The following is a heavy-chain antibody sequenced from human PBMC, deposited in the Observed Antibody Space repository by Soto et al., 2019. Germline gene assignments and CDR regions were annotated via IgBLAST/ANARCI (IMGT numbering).Heavy chain of an antibody. CDR2: VNPIVSMS. CDR3: ASSYGSGYRAFDY. V-gene: IGHV1-69*02. CDR1: GDTFNFYS. Sequence: QVQLVQSGAEVKRPGSSVKVSCKASGDTFNFYSINWVRQAPGLGLEWMGRVNPIVSMSNYAQKFQGRVTMTTDKSTSTADMELSSLRSEDTALYYCASSYGSGYRAFDYWGQGALVTVSS. D-gene: IGHD3-10*01. J-gene: IGHJ4*02.